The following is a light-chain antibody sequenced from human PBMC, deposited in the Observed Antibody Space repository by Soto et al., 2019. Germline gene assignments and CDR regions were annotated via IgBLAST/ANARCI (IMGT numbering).Light chain of an antibody. Sequence: QSALTQPRSVSGSPGQSVTISCTGTSSDVGGYNYVSWYQQHPGKAPKLMIYDVSKRPSGVPDRFSGSKSGNTASLTISGLQAHDEADYYCCSYAGSYTWVFGTGTKLTVL. CDR1: SSDVGGYNY. J-gene: IGLJ1*01. V-gene: IGLV2-11*01. CDR2: DVS. CDR3: CSYAGSYTWV.